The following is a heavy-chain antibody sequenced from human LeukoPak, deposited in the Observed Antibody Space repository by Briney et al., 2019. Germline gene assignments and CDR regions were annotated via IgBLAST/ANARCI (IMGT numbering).Heavy chain of an antibody. D-gene: IGHD1-20*01. Sequence: GGSLRLSCAASGFTVSSNYMSWVRQAPGKGLEWVSGITGSGSPTYYAESVKGRFTISRDNSKNTLYLQMNSLRAEDTAVYYCAKAASGNWNDVSDYWGQGTLVTVSS. CDR3: AKAASGNWNDVSDY. V-gene: IGHV3-23*01. J-gene: IGHJ4*02. CDR2: ITGSGSPT. CDR1: GFTVSSNY.